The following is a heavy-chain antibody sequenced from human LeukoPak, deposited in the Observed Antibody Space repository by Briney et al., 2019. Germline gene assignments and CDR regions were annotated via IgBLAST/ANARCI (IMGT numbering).Heavy chain of an antibody. V-gene: IGHV3-23*01. Sequence: GGSLRLSCAASGFTFSSYAMHWVRQAPGKGLEWVSAISGSGGSTYYADSVKGRFTISRDNSKNTLYLQMGSLRAEDMAVYYCARGDCSSTSCYLMDVWGKGTTVTISS. CDR1: GFTFSSYA. CDR3: ARGDCSSTSCYLMDV. J-gene: IGHJ6*03. CDR2: ISGSGGST. D-gene: IGHD2-2*01.